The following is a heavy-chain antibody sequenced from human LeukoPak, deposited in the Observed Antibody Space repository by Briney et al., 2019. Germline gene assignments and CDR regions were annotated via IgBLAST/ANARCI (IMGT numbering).Heavy chain of an antibody. CDR2: SYHSGST. D-gene: IGHD4-23*01. CDR1: GGSISCGGYS. Sequence: TQSFTCAVSGGSISCGGYSGSWIRQPPGEGLERIEYSYHSGSTCYNPHLKSRVNISVDRSKNQFSLKLSSVTAADTAVYYCAWVFYAGNSAYFDYWGQGTLVTVSS. V-gene: IGHV4-30-2*01. CDR3: AWVFYAGNSAYFDY. J-gene: IGHJ4*02.